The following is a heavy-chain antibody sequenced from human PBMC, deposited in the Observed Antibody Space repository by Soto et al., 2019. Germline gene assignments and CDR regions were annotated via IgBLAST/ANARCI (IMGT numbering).Heavy chain of an antibody. D-gene: IGHD6-19*01. CDR1: GFSLSTNGVR. CDR2: ISWNDEK. Sequence: SGPTLVSPTRTLTLTCTFSGFSLSTNGVRVGWIRQPPGKALEWLAIISWNDEKYYSPSLKSRLTITKDTSKNQVVLTMTNVDPVDTATYYCAHRRVWSSDWYDWFDPWGQGMLVTVSS. J-gene: IGHJ5*02. CDR3: AHRRVWSSDWYDWFDP. V-gene: IGHV2-5*01.